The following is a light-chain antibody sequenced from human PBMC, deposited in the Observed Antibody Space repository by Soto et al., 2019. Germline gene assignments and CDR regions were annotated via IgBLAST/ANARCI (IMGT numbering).Light chain of an antibody. CDR2: DAS. V-gene: IGKV3-15*01. CDR3: HQYNNWPIT. CDR1: QSVSSN. Sequence: EIVMTQSPATLSVSPGERVTLSCRASQSVSSNLAWYQQKLGQAPRLLIYDASTRATGIPARFSGSGSGTEFTLTISSLQSEDFAVFYCHQYNNWPITFGQGTRLEIK. J-gene: IGKJ5*01.